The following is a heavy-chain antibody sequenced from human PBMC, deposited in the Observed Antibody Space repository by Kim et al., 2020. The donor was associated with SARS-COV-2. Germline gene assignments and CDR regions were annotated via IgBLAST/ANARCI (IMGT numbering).Heavy chain of an antibody. Sequence: GGSLRLSCAASGFTFSSYGMHWVRQAPGKGLEWVAVIWYDGSNKYYADSVKGRFTISRDNSKNTLYLQMNSLRAEDTAVYYCARDITVTTDLGDLGGGWGQGTLVTVSS. D-gene: IGHD4-17*01. CDR3: ARDITVTTDLGDLGGG. V-gene: IGHV3-33*01. CDR2: IWYDGSNK. J-gene: IGHJ4*02. CDR1: GFTFSSYG.